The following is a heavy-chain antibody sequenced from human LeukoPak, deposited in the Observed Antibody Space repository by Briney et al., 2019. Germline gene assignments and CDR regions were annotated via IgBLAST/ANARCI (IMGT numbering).Heavy chain of an antibody. J-gene: IGHJ4*02. V-gene: IGHV3-7*03. CDR3: ATSTAAAGTD. Sequence: PGGSLRLSCAASGFTVSSNYMSWVRQAPGKGLKWVANIKQDGSEKYYVDSVKGRFTISRDNAQNSLYLQMNSLRAEDTAIYYCATSTAAAGTDWGQGTLVIVSS. D-gene: IGHD6-13*01. CDR2: IKQDGSEK. CDR1: GFTVSSNY.